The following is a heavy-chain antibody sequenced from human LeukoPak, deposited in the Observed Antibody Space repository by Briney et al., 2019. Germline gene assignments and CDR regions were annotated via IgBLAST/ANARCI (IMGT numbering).Heavy chain of an antibody. CDR3: VGATGFGY. J-gene: IGHJ4*02. D-gene: IGHD4-17*01. CDR2: IHSGGST. V-gene: IGHV3-66*01. CDR1: GFTVSSNY. Sequence: PGGSLRLSCAVSGFTVSSNYMSWVRQAPGKGLEWVSVIHSGGSTYYADSVKGRFTFSRDNSKNTVDLQMNGLRAEDTAVYYCVGATGFGYWGQGTLVTVSS.